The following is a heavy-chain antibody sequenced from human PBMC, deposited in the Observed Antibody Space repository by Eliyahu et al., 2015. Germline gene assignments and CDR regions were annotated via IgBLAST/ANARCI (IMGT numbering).Heavy chain of an antibody. CDR1: GFTVSSNY. V-gene: IGHV3-66*01. CDR3: ARARSSGWSYFQH. J-gene: IGHJ1*01. Sequence: EVQLVESGGGLVQPGGSLXLSCAASGFTVSSNYMSWVRQAPGKGLEWVSVIYSGGSTYYADSVKGRFTISRDNSKNTLYLQMNSLRAEDTAVYYCARARSSGWSYFQHWGQGTLVTVSS. D-gene: IGHD6-19*01. CDR2: IYSGGST.